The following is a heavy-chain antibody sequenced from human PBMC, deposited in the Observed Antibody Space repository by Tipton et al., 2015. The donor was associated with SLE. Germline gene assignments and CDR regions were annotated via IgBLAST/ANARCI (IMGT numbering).Heavy chain of an antibody. CDR1: GYSISSGYY. Sequence: GLVKPSETLSLTCAVSGYSISSGYYWGWIRQPPGKGLEWIGYISYSGSAKYNPSLNSRVTLSVDTSNNLFSLKLTSVTAADTAVYDCARQVDTEAVVSWNFAFWGRCSLVTVSS. J-gene: IGHJ2*01. D-gene: IGHD5-18*01. V-gene: IGHV4-61*01. CDR2: ISYSGSA. CDR3: ARQVDTEAVVSWNFAF.